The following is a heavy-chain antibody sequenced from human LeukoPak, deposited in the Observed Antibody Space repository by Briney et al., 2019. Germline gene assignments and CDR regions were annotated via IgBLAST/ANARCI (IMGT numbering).Heavy chain of an antibody. CDR2: ISGSGGST. V-gene: IGHV3-23*01. CDR1: GFTFSSYA. Sequence: GGSLRLSCAASGFTFSSYAMSWVRQAPGKGLEWASAISGSGGSTYYADSVKGRFTISRDNSKNTLYLQMNSLRAEDTAVYYCAKSPSFDYYGMDVWGRGTTVTVSS. J-gene: IGHJ6*02. CDR3: AKSPSFDYYGMDV.